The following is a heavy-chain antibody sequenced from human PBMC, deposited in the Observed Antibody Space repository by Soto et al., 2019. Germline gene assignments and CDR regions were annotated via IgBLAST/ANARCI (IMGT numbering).Heavy chain of an antibody. V-gene: IGHV1-46*01. J-gene: IGHJ4*02. CDR1: GYTFTSHY. CDR3: ARVRGIAAAPHY. CDR2: INPSGGST. D-gene: IGHD6-13*01. Sequence: QVQLVQSGAEVKKPGASVKVSCKASGYTFTSHYMHWVRQAPGQGLEWMGIINPSGGSTSYAQKFQGRVTMTRDTYTSTVYMELSSLRSEDTAVYYCARVRGIAAAPHYWGQGTLVTVSS.